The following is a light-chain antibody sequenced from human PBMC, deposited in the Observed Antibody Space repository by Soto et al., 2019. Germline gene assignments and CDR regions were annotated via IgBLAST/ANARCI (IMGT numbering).Light chain of an antibody. V-gene: IGLV2-8*01. CDR3: SSYAGSTPDV. J-gene: IGLJ1*01. CDR2: EVS. CDR1: SSDVGGYNY. Sequence: QSALTQPPSASGSPGQSVTISCTGTSSDVGGYNYVSWYQHHPGKAPKLMIYEVSKRPSGVPDRFSGSKSGNTASLTVSGLQAEDEADYFCSSYAGSTPDVFGTGTKVTVL.